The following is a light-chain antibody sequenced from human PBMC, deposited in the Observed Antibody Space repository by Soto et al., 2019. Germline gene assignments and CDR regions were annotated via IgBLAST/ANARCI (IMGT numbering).Light chain of an antibody. V-gene: IGLV1-47*02. CDR1: SSNIGSNF. Sequence: QSVLTQPPSASGTPGQRVAISCSGSSSNIGSNFVYWYQQVPGTAPKLLIFSDNQRPSGVPDRFSGSKSGTSASLAISGLRSEDEGDYYCAAWEDSLSGVFGGGTKLTVL. CDR2: SDN. CDR3: AAWEDSLSGV. J-gene: IGLJ2*01.